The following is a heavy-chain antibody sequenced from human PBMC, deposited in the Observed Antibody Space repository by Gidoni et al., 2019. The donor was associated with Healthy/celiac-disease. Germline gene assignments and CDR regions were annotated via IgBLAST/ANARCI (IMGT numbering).Heavy chain of an antibody. J-gene: IGHJ4*02. Sequence: QVQLVQSGAEVKKPGASVKVSCKASGYTFTSYYMHWVRQAPGQGLEWMGIINPSGGSTSYAQKFQGRVTMTRDTSTSTVYMELSSLRSEDTAVYYCARKYYYDSSGYVYYFDYWGQGTLVTVSS. CDR1: GYTFTSYY. CDR3: ARKYYYDSSGYVYYFDY. D-gene: IGHD3-22*01. V-gene: IGHV1-46*01. CDR2: INPSGGST.